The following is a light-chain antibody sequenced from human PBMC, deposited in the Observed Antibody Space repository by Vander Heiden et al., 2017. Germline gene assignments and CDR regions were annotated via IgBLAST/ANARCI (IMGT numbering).Light chain of an antibody. CDR2: RNN. CDR3: AAWDDSLSGL. J-gene: IGLJ2*01. CDR1: SSNIGSNY. Sequence: GTPGQRVTISCSGSSSNIGSNYVYWYQQLPGTAPKLLIYRNNQRPSGVPDRFSGSKSGTSASLAISGLRSEDEADYYCAAWDDSLSGLFGGGTKLTVL. V-gene: IGLV1-47*01.